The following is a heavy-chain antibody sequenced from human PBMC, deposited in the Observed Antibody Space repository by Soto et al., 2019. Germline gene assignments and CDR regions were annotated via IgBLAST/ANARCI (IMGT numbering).Heavy chain of an antibody. D-gene: IGHD6-13*01. CDR1: GGTFSSYT. V-gene: IGHV1-69*02. J-gene: IGHJ6*02. CDR3: ARGGGIAAAGRADYGMDV. CDR2: IIPILGIA. Sequence: QVQLVQSGAEVKKPGSSVKVSCKASGGTFSSYTISWVRQAPGQGLEWMGRIIPILGIANYAQKFQGRVTITAYKSTSTAYMERSSLRSEDTAVYYCARGGGIAAAGRADYGMDVWGQGTTVTVSS.